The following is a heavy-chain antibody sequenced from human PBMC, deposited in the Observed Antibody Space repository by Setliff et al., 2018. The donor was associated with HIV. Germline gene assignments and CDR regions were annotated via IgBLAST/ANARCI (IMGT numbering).Heavy chain of an antibody. V-gene: IGHV4-4*02. CDR1: GGSISSSNW. Sequence: SETLSLTCAVSGGSISSSNWWSWVRQPPGKGLEWIGEIYHSGSTNYNPSLQGRVTMFFDTSEDHFSLRLSSVTAADTAVYYCASRIYYYDESRVLREEGFVPWGQGTLVTVSS. CDR2: IYHSGST. D-gene: IGHD3-22*01. J-gene: IGHJ5*02. CDR3: ASRIYYYDESRVLREEGFVP.